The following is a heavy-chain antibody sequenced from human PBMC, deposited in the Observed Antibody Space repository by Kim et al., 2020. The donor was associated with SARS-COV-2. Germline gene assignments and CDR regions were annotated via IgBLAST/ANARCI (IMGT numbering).Heavy chain of an antibody. Sequence: GRFTISRDDSKNTAYLQMNSLKTEDTAVYYCTRTEKDWGSYGILAFHFDYWGQGTLVTVSS. J-gene: IGHJ4*02. CDR3: TRTEKDWGSYGILAFHFDY. D-gene: IGHD3-3*02. V-gene: IGHV3-73*01.